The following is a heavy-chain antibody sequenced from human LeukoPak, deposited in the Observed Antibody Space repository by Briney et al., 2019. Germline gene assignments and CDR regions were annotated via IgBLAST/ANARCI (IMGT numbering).Heavy chain of an antibody. CDR2: INPSGGST. CDR3: ARENVGPETAMVKYYFDY. Sequence: ASVTVSCKASGYTFTSYYIHWVRQAPGQGLEWMGIINPSGGSTSYAQKFQGRVTMTRDMSTSTVYMELSSLRSADTAVYYCARENVGPETAMVKYYFDYWGQGTLVTVSS. V-gene: IGHV1-46*01. D-gene: IGHD5-18*01. CDR1: GYTFTSYY. J-gene: IGHJ4*02.